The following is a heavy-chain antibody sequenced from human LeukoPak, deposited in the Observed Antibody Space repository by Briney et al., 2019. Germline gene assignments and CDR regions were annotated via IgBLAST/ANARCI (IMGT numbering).Heavy chain of an antibody. CDR2: IQTSGST. Sequence: SETLSLTCTVSGGAISSGSYFWSWIRQPAGIGLEWIGRIQTSGSTNYNPSLKSRVTISIDTSQNQFSLKLSSVTAADTAVYYCARAPHYDILTGYYAEWWFDPWGQGTLVTVSS. V-gene: IGHV4-61*02. CDR1: GGAISSGSYF. CDR3: ARAPHYDILTGYYAEWWFDP. D-gene: IGHD3-9*01. J-gene: IGHJ5*02.